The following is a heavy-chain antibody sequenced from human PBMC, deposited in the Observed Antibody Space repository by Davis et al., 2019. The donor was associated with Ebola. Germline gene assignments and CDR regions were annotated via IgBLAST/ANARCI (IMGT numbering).Heavy chain of an antibody. CDR2: IYYSGST. D-gene: IGHD3-10*01. Sequence: LRLSCTVSGGSISSYYWSWIRQPPGKGLEWIGYIYYSGSTYYNPSLKSRVTISVDTSKNQFSLKLSSVTAADTAVYYCARVVLLWFGELLYYYYGMDVWGQGTTVTVSS. J-gene: IGHJ6*02. CDR3: ARVVLLWFGELLYYYYGMDV. V-gene: IGHV4-30-4*01. CDR1: GGSISSYY.